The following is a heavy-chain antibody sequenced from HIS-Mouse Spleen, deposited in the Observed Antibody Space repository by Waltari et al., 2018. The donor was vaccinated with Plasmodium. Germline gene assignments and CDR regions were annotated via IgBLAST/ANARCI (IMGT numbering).Heavy chain of an antibody. CDR2: IWYDGSNK. CDR1: GFTFSSYG. J-gene: IGHJ3*02. CDR3: AKVAQGTRDAFDI. Sequence: QVQLVESGGGVVQPGRSLRLSCAASGFTFSSYGMHWVRRAPGKGLEWGAVIWYDGSNKYYADYVKGRFTISRDKSKNTLYLQMNSLRAEDTAVYYCAKVAQGTRDAFDIWGQGTMVTVSS. D-gene: IGHD2-8*01. V-gene: IGHV3-33*03.